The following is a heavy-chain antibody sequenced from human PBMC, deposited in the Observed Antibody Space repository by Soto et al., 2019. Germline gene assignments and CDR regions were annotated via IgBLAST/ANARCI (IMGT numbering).Heavy chain of an antibody. Sequence: QVQLQESGPGLVKPSQTLSLTCTVSGGSIXSGDYXXSWIXQPPGKGLEWIGYIYYSGSTYYNPSLKSRVTISVDTSKNQFSLKLSSVTAADTAVYYCARAPITTYGGXSGYYFDYWGQGTLVTVSS. D-gene: IGHD2-21*02. CDR1: GGSIXSGDYX. CDR3: ARAPITTYGGXSGYYFDY. V-gene: IGHV4-30-4*01. CDR2: IYYSGST. J-gene: IGHJ4*02.